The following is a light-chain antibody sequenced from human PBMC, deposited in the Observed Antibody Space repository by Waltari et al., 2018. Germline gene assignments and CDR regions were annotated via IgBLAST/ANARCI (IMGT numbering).Light chain of an antibody. CDR3: SSYTSSITVV. CDR1: SSDVGGYNY. Sequence: QSALTQPASVSGSPGQSITIPCTGTSSDVGGYNYSSWYQHHPGKAPKLMIYDVTKRPSGVSNRFSGSKSGNTASLTISGLQAEDEADYYCSSYTSSITVVFGGGTKLTVL. V-gene: IGLV2-14*03. CDR2: DVT. J-gene: IGLJ2*01.